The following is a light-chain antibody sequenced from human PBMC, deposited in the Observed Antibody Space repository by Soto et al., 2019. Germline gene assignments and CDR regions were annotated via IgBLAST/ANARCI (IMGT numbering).Light chain of an antibody. J-gene: IGLJ2*01. CDR3: QSADSSGVV. V-gene: IGLV3-25*02. Sequence: SYELTQPPSVSVSPGQTARITCSGDALPKQYAYWYQQKPGQAPVLVIYKDSERPSGIPERFSGSSSGTTVTLTISGVQAEDEADYYCQSADSSGVVFGGGTRSPS. CDR2: KDS. CDR1: ALPKQY.